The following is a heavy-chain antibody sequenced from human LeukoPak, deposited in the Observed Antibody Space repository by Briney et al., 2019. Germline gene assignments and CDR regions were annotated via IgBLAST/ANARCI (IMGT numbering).Heavy chain of an antibody. CDR1: GFTFSSYG. CDR3: AKAGITMIVVPSKGAFDI. J-gene: IGHJ3*02. Sequence: PGGSLRLSCAASGFTFSSYGMHWVRQAPGKGLEWVAFIRYDGSNKYYADSVKGRFTISRDNSKNTLYLQMNSLRAEDTAVYYCAKAGITMIVVPSKGAFDIWGQGTMVTVSS. CDR2: IRYDGSNK. V-gene: IGHV3-30*02. D-gene: IGHD3-22*01.